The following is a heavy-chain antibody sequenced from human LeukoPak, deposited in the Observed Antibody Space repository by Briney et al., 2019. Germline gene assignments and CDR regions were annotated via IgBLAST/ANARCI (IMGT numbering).Heavy chain of an antibody. CDR2: IGTAGDT. Sequence: GGSLRLSCAASGFTFSSYDMHWVRQATGKGLEWVSAIGTAGDTYYPGSVKGRFTISRENAKNSLYLQMNSLRAGDTAVYYCARGDCSGGSCYGFPGYGMDVWGQGTTVTVSS. CDR3: ARGDCSGGSCYGFPGYGMDV. J-gene: IGHJ6*02. V-gene: IGHV3-13*01. D-gene: IGHD2-15*01. CDR1: GFTFSSYD.